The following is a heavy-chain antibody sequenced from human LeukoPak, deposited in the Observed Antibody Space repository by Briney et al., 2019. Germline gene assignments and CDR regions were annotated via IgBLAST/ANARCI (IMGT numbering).Heavy chain of an antibody. CDR1: GGTFSSYA. D-gene: IGHD3-10*01. CDR2: IIPIFGTA. V-gene: IGHV1-69*13. J-gene: IGHJ6*04. Sequence: SVKVSCKASGGTFSSYAISWVRQAPGQGLEWMGMIIPIFGTANYAQKFQGRVTITADESTSTAHMELSSLRSEDTAVYYCARHYYGSESILYYGMDVWGKGTTVTVSS. CDR3: ARHYYGSESILYYGMDV.